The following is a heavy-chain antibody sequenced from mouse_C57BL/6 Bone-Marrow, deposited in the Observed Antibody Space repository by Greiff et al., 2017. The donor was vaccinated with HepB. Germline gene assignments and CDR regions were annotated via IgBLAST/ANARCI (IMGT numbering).Heavy chain of an antibody. V-gene: IGHV1-52*01. CDR3: ARDGYYPAWFAY. CDR1: GYTFTSYW. CDR2: IDPSDSET. J-gene: IGHJ3*01. Sequence: QVQLQQPGAELVRPGSSVKLSCKASGYTFTSYWMHWVKQRPIQGLEWIGNIDPSDSETHYNQKFKGKSTLTVDKSSSTAYMQLSSLTSEDSAVYYCARDGYYPAWFAYWGQGTLVTVSA. D-gene: IGHD2-3*01.